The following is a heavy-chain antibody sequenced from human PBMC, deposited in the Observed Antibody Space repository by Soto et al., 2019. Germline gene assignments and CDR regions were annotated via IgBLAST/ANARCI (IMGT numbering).Heavy chain of an antibody. Sequence: EVPLLESGGGLIQPGGSLRLSCAASGFTFSIYAMSWVRQAPGKGLEWVSVIRAGGTDTVYADSVKGRFTISRDDSKNMLYLQMNSLRAEDTAVYYCAKGRSGDFDYWGQGTLVTVSS. CDR1: GFTFSIYA. D-gene: IGHD3-10*01. CDR3: AKGRSGDFDY. V-gene: IGHV3-23*01. J-gene: IGHJ4*02. CDR2: IRAGGTDT.